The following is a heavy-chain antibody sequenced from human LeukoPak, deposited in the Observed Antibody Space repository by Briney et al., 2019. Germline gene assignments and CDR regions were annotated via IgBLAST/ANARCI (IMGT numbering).Heavy chain of an antibody. D-gene: IGHD4/OR15-4a*01. CDR2: IRYDGSNK. Sequence: AGGSLRLSCAASGFTFSAYGIHWVRQAPGKGLEWVAFIRYDGSNKYHADSVKGRFTISRDNSKNTLYLQMNSLRAEDTAVYYCARRAGAYSHPYDYWGQETLVTVSS. CDR1: GFTFSAYG. V-gene: IGHV3-33*08. CDR3: ARRAGAYSHPYDY. J-gene: IGHJ4*02.